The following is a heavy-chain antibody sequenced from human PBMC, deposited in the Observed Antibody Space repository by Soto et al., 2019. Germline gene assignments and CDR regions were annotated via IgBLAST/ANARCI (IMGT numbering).Heavy chain of an antibody. CDR1: GGSISSGGYY. Sequence: SETLSLTCTVSGGSISSGGYYWSWIRQHPGKGLEWIGYIYYSGSTYYNPSLKSRVTISVDTSKNQFSLKLSSVTAADTAVYYCARYEDYGDRIDYWGQGTQVTVSS. J-gene: IGHJ4*02. CDR3: ARYEDYGDRIDY. V-gene: IGHV4-31*03. D-gene: IGHD4-17*01. CDR2: IYYSGST.